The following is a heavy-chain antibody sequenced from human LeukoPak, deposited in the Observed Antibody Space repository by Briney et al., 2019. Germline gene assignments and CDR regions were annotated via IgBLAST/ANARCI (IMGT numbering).Heavy chain of an antibody. J-gene: IGHJ4*02. CDR1: GGSISSYY. V-gene: IGHV4-59*05. D-gene: IGHD6-13*01. Sequence: SETLSLTCTVSGGSISSYYWSWIRQPPGKGLEWIGSIYYSGSTYYNPSLKSRVTISVDTSKNQFSLKLSSVTAADTAVYYCARVLYVYSSSWYSFDYWGQGTLVTVSS. CDR2: IYYSGST. CDR3: ARVLYVYSSSWYSFDY.